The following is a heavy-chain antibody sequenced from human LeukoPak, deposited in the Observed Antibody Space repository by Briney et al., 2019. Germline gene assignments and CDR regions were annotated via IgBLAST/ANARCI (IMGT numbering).Heavy chain of an antibody. D-gene: IGHD5-18*01. V-gene: IGHV3-21*01. CDR1: GFTFSSYS. Sequence: PGGSLRLSCAATGFTFSSYSMNWVRQAPGKGLEWVSSISSSSSYIYYADSVKGRFTISRDNAKNSLYLQMNSLRAEDTAVYYCAREYDTAMVYYFDYWGQGTLVTVSS. CDR2: ISSSSSYI. CDR3: AREYDTAMVYYFDY. J-gene: IGHJ4*02.